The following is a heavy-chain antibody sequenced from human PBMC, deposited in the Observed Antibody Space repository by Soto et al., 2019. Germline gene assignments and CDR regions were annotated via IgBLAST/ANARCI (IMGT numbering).Heavy chain of an antibody. V-gene: IGHV4-39*01. J-gene: IGHJ6*03. CDR1: GGSISSSSYY. Sequence: QLQLQESGPGLVKPSETLSLTCTVSGGSISSSSYYWGWIHQPPGKGLEWIGSIYYSGSTYYNPSLKSRVTISVGTSKNQFALQLSSVTAADTAVYYCARVDTAMEYYYYYYYMDVWGKGTTVTVSS. CDR2: IYYSGST. CDR3: ARVDTAMEYYYYYYYMDV. D-gene: IGHD5-18*01.